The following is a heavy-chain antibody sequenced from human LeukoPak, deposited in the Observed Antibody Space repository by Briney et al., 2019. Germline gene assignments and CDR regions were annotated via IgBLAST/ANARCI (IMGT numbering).Heavy chain of an antibody. Sequence: PGGSLRLSCAASRFTSSSYAMSWVRQAPGKGLEWVAGISVGGDYTYYADSVKGRFTISRDNSKNTLYLQMNSLRAEDTAVYYCAKDVTAPADYWGQGTLVTVSS. CDR2: ISVGGDYT. J-gene: IGHJ4*02. D-gene: IGHD2-21*02. CDR1: RFTSSSYA. CDR3: AKDVTAPADY. V-gene: IGHV3-23*01.